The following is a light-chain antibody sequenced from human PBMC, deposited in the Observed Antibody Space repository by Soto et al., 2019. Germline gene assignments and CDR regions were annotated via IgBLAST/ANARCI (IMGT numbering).Light chain of an antibody. CDR1: QPIRAF. J-gene: IGKJ2*01. Sequence: DIKIPHPQSSLSAPVGDKAPIICRQSQPIRAFLNWYQQKPGKAPKLLIYAASSLQSGVPSRFSGSGSGTDFTLTISSLQPEDFATYYCQQSHSIPYTFGQGTKLEIK. CDR2: AAS. V-gene: IGKV1-39*01. CDR3: QQSHSIPYT.